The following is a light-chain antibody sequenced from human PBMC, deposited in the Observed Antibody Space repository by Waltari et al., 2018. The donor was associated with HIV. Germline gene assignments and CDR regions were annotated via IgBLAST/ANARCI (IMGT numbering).Light chain of an antibody. CDR2: DTS. J-gene: IGLJ2*01. V-gene: IGLV7-46*01. Sequence: QAVVTQEPSLTVSPGGTVTLTCGSSTGAVTSGHYPYWFQQKPGQAPRTLIYDTSNRHPSSPARFSGSLLVGKAALTLSSAQPEDEAEYYCLLSYSGARVFGGGTKLTVL. CDR3: LLSYSGARV. CDR1: TGAVTSGHY.